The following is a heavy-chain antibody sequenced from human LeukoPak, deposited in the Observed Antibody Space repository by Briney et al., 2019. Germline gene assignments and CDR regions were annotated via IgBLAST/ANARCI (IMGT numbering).Heavy chain of an antibody. CDR1: GDTLNNYG. V-gene: IGHV1-69*13. J-gene: IGHJ6*02. CDR3: ARGYSRWSTPTSSYYYRMDV. D-gene: IGHD6-13*01. CDR2: IIPIFRTA. Sequence: SVKVSCKASGDTLNNYGISWVRQAPGQGLEWMGGIIPIFRTANYAQKFQGRVTITADESTNTAYMELGSLTSDDTAVYYCARGYSRWSTPTSSYYYRMDVWGQGTTVAVSS.